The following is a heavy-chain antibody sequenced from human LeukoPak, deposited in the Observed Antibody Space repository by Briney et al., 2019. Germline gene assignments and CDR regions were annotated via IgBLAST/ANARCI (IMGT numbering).Heavy chain of an antibody. V-gene: IGHV1-2*06. J-gene: IGHJ4*02. CDR1: GYTFTGYY. D-gene: IGHD3-3*01. CDR2: INPNSGGT. Sequence: ASVKVSCKASGYTFTGYYMHWVRQAPGQGLEWMGRINPNSGGTNYAQKFQGRVTMTRDTSISTAYMELSRLRSDDTAVYYCVVTIFGVVIIGPGGYFDYWGQGTLVTVSS. CDR3: VVTIFGVVIIGPGGYFDY.